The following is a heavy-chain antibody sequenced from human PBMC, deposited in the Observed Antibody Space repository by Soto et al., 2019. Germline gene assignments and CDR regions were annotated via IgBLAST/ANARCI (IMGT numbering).Heavy chain of an antibody. CDR2: IYPGDSDT. CDR1: GYSFTSYW. V-gene: IGHV5-51*01. D-gene: IGHD1-1*01. Sequence: PGESLKISCKGSGYSFTSYWIGWVRQMPGKGLEWMGIIYPGDSDTRYSPSFQGQVTISADKSISTAYLQWSSLKASDTAVYYCAKQESDWNDHFDYWGQGTLVTVS. J-gene: IGHJ4*02. CDR3: AKQESDWNDHFDY.